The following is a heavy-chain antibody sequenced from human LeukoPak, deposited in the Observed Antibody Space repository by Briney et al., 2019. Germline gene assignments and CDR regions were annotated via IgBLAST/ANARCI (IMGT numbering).Heavy chain of an antibody. CDR1: GFTFDDYG. D-gene: IGHD1-26*01. CDR2: INWNGGST. V-gene: IGHV3-20*04. J-gene: IGHJ4*02. Sequence: GGSLRLSCAASGFTFDDYGMSWVRQAPGKGLEWVSGINWNGGSTGYADSVKGRFTSSRDNAKNSLYLQMNNLRAEDTAVYYCARGTKWVIAREFDYWGQGTLVTVSS. CDR3: ARGTKWVIAREFDY.